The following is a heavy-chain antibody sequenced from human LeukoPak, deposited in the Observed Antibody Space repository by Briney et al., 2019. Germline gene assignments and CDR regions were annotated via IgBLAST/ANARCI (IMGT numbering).Heavy chain of an antibody. CDR2: ISGSGGST. CDR1: GFPFSSYA. Sequence: GGSLGLSCAASGFPFSSYAMTWVRQAPGKGLEWVSAISGSGGSTYYADSVRGRFTISRDNSKNTLYLQMNSLRAEDTAVYYCAKASAGSGRALYYYGMDVWGKGTTVTASS. D-gene: IGHD3-10*01. CDR3: AKASAGSGRALYYYGMDV. V-gene: IGHV3-23*01. J-gene: IGHJ6*04.